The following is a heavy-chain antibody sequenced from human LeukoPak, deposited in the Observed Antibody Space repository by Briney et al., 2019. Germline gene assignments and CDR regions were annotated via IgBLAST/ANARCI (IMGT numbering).Heavy chain of an antibody. V-gene: IGHV1-69*05. CDR3: ARAADYGDYHDAFDI. CDR1: GCTFSSYA. D-gene: IGHD4-17*01. CDR2: IIPIFGTA. J-gene: IGHJ3*02. Sequence: ASVKVSCKASGCTFSSYAISWVRQAPGQGLEWMGRIIPIFGTANYAQKFQGRVTITTDESTSTAYMELSSLRSEDTAVYYCARAADYGDYHDAFDIWGQGTMVTVSS.